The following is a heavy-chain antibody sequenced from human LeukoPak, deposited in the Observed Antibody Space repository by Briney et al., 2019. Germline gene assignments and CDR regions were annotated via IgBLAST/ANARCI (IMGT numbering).Heavy chain of an antibody. V-gene: IGHV4-59*01. Sequence: PSETLSLTCTVSGGSISRYYWSWIRQPPGKGLEWIGYIYYSGSTNYNPSLKSRVTISVDTSKNQFSLKLSSVTAADTAVYYCARQTTVTTSWFDPWGRRTLVTVSS. J-gene: IGHJ5*02. CDR3: ARQTTVTTSWFDP. CDR2: IYYSGST. CDR1: GGSISRYY. D-gene: IGHD4-11*01.